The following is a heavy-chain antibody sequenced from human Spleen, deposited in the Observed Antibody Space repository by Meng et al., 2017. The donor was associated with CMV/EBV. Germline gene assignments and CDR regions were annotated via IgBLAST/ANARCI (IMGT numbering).Heavy chain of an antibody. CDR3: ARPSTLTTRAQYFQH. CDR1: GGTFSSFT. D-gene: IGHD1-1*01. CDR2: IIPILGTT. Sequence: SGGTFSSFTITWVRQAPGQGLEWMGRIIPILGTTDYAQKFQGRLTITADKSTSTGYLELSSLRPGDTAVYYCARPSTLTTRAQYFQHWGQGTLVTVSS. J-gene: IGHJ1*01. V-gene: IGHV1-69*08.